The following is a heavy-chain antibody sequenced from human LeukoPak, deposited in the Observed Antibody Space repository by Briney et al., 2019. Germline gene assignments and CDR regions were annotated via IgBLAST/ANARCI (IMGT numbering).Heavy chain of an antibody. Sequence: GGSRRLSCAASGFTFDDYGMSWVRQAPGKGLEWVSGINWNGGSTGYADSVKGRFTISRDNAKNSLYLQMNSLRAEDTALYYCARDKDGSGSYYMSGFDYWGQGTLVTVSS. CDR3: ARDKDGSGSYYMSGFDY. CDR1: GFTFDDYG. J-gene: IGHJ4*02. V-gene: IGHV3-20*04. CDR2: INWNGGST. D-gene: IGHD3-10*01.